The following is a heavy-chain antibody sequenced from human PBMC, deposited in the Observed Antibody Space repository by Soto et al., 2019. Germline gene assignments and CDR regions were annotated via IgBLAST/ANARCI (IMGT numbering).Heavy chain of an antibody. Sequence: PGGSLRLSCAASGFTFSNAWMSWVRQAPGKVLEWVGRIKSKTDGGTTDYAAPVKGRFTISRDDSKNTLYLQMNSLKTEDTAVYYCTTDPRDSNFNDYWGQGTLVTVSS. CDR2: IKSKTDGGTT. D-gene: IGHD6-13*01. CDR1: GFTFSNAW. V-gene: IGHV3-15*01. CDR3: TTDPRDSNFNDY. J-gene: IGHJ4*02.